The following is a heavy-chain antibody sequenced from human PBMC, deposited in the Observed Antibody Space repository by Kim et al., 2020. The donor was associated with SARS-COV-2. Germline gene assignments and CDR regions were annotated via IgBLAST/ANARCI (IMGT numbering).Heavy chain of an antibody. J-gene: IGHJ3*02. CDR1: GFTFSSYS. CDR2: ISSSSSYI. V-gene: IGHV3-21*01. CDR3: ARDLYCGGDCSPDAFDI. D-gene: IGHD2-21*02. Sequence: GGSLRLSCAASGFTFSSYSMNWVRQAPGKGLEWVSSISSSSSYIYYADSVKGRFTISRDNAKNSLYLQMNSLGAEDTAVYYCARDLYCGGDCSPDAFDIWGQGTMVTVSS.